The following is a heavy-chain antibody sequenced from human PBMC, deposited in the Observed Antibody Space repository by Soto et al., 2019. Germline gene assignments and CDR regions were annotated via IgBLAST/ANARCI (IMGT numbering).Heavy chain of an antibody. Sequence: PSETLSLTCTLSGGSASSYYWNWIRQPPGKGLEWTAHIYSNGYSTSNPSLKTRITISIETSKIQFSLKLTSVSSADTAVYYCATVASSYCSGSSCNTEGVWIEYWGQGTLVAVSS. V-gene: IGHV4-59*02. CDR3: ATVASSYCSGSSCNTEGVWIEY. CDR1: GGSASSYY. J-gene: IGHJ4*02. D-gene: IGHD2-2*01. CDR2: IYSNGYS.